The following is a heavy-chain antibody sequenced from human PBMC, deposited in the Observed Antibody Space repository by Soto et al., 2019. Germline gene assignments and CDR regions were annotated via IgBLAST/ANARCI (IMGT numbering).Heavy chain of an antibody. V-gene: IGHV4-39*01. CDR2: IYYSGST. Sequence: SETLSLTCTVSGGSISSSSYYWGWICQPPGKGLEWIGSIYYSGSTYYNPSLKSRVTISVDTSKNQFSLKLSSVTAADTAVYYCARLKYYYDSSGFDYWGQGTLVTVSS. CDR3: ARLKYYYDSSGFDY. D-gene: IGHD3-22*01. CDR1: GGSISSSSYY. J-gene: IGHJ4*02.